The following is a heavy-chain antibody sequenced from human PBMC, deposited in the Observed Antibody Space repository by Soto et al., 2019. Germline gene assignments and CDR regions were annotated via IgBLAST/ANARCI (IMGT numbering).Heavy chain of an antibody. Sequence: QVQLVQSGAEVKKPGASVKVSCKASGYTFSTYGFSWVRQAPGQGLEWMGWIGADNGDTNYAQNFQGRVTMTTDTPKTTSYMELRSLTSDAPAVYFCARDWKGAEGFDPCGQGTLVTVSS. V-gene: IGHV1-18*01. CDR1: GYTFSTYG. J-gene: IGHJ5*02. CDR3: ARDWKGAEGFDP. D-gene: IGHD1-1*01. CDR2: IGADNGDT.